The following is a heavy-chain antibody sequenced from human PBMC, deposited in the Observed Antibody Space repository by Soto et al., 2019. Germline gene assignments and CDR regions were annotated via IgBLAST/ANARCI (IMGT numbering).Heavy chain of an antibody. J-gene: IGHJ6*02. CDR1: GFSFSKYA. Sequence: QVQLVESGGGGVHPGRTLTLSCAASGFSFSKYAMHWVRQAPGKGLEWVAVILYDGTEKYYADSVKGRFTITRDKTKNTVYLQMTSLRPDDTAVYYCARDLDFWSGFGGMDVWGPGTTVTVSS. CDR3: ARDLDFWSGFGGMDV. V-gene: IGHV3-30-3*01. CDR2: ILYDGTEK. D-gene: IGHD3-3*01.